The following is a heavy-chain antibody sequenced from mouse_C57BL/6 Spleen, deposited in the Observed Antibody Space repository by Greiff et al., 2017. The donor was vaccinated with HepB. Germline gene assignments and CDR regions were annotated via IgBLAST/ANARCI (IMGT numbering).Heavy chain of an antibody. V-gene: IGHV2-5*01. J-gene: IGHJ4*01. CDR3: AKRDYGSSSDYYAMDY. Sequence: VQLQQSGPGLVQPSQSLSITCTVSGFSLTSYGVHWVRQSPGKGLEWLGVIWRGGSTDYNAACMSRLSITKDNSKSQVFFKMNSLQADDTAIYYGAKRDYGSSSDYYAMDYWGQGTSVTVSS. CDR2: IWRGGST. D-gene: IGHD1-1*01. CDR1: GFSLTSYG.